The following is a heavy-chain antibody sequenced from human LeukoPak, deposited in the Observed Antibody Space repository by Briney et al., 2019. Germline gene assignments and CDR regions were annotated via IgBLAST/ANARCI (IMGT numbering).Heavy chain of an antibody. CDR1: GGTFSSYA. J-gene: IGHJ4*02. CDR2: IIPIFGTT. Sequence: GASVKVSCKASGGTFSSYAISWVRQAPGQGLEWMGGIIPIFGTTNYAQKFQGRVTITADESTSTASMELSSLRSEDTAVYYCARGNSSSWEFDYWGQGTLVTVSS. CDR3: ARGNSSSWEFDY. D-gene: IGHD6-13*01. V-gene: IGHV1-69*13.